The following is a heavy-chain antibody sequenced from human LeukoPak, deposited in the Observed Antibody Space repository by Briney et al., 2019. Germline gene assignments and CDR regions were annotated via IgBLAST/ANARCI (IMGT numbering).Heavy chain of an antibody. Sequence: PWESLSLSCAVSGCSISSSSYYWGWHRQPPGKGLEWVVSSYYSGSSYDNPYLKSPVTISVDTTKNQFSLKLSSVTAADTAVYYCASVTEYMTEDYFDYWGQGTLITVSS. CDR3: ASVTEYMTEDYFDY. CDR1: GCSISSSSYY. D-gene: IGHD6-6*01. J-gene: IGHJ4*02. CDR2: SYYSGSS. V-gene: IGHV4-39*07.